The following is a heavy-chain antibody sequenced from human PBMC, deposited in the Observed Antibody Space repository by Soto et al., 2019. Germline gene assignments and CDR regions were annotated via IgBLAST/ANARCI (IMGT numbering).Heavy chain of an antibody. D-gene: IGHD6-13*01. CDR1: GGSISSYY. V-gene: IGHV4-59*01. J-gene: IGHJ6*02. Sequence: SETLSLTCAVSGGSISSYYWSWIRQPPGKGLEWIGYIYYSGSTNYNPSLKSRVTISVDTSKNQFSLKLSSVTAADTAVYYCARATWIYSSQSSYYYYGMDVWGQGTTVTVSS. CDR2: IYYSGST. CDR3: ARATWIYSSQSSYYYYGMDV.